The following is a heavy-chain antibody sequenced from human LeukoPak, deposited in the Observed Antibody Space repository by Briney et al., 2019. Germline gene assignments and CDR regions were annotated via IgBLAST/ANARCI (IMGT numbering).Heavy chain of an antibody. CDR2: IYYSGST. CDR3: ARHSGPYRSFDY. CDR1: GGSISSYY. V-gene: IGHV4-59*08. D-gene: IGHD3-10*01. Sequence: SETLSLTCTVSGGSISSYYWSWIRQPPGKGLEWIGYIYYSGSTNHNPSLKSRVTISVDTSKNQFSLKLTSVTAADTAVYYCARHSGPYRSFDYWGQGTLVTVSS. J-gene: IGHJ4*02.